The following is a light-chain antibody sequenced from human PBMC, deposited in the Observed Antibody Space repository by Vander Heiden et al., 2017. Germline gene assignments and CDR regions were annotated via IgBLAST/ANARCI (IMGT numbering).Light chain of an antibody. CDR2: EVT. V-gene: IGLV2-23*02. CDR1: SSDVGSYNL. J-gene: IGLJ1*01. CDR3: CSRAVSSAFYV. Sequence: QSALSQPASASGSPGQSITISCTGTSSDVGSYNLVSWYQQLPGKAPKLMLYEVTKRPSGVSNRFSGSKSGNTASLTISGLQAEDEADYYCCSRAVSSAFYVFGTGTKVTVL.